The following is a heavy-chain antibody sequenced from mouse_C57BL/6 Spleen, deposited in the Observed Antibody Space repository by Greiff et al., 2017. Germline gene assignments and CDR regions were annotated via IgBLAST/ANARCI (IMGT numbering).Heavy chain of an antibody. CDR1: GYTFTSYW. V-gene: IGHV1-53*01. J-gene: IGHJ2*01. Sequence: QVQLQQPGTELVKPGASVKLSCKASGYTFTSYWMHWVKQRPGQGLEWIGNINPSNGGTNYNEKFKSKATLTVDKSSSTAYMQLSSLTSEDSAVYYCAREGFYYDYDACYFDYWGQGTTLTVSS. CDR2: INPSNGGT. CDR3: AREGFYYDYDACYFDY. D-gene: IGHD2-4*01.